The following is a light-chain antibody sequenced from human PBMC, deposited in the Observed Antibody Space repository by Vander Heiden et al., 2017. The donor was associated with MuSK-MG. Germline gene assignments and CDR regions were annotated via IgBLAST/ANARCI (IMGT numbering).Light chain of an antibody. V-gene: IGKV4-1*01. CDR3: QQYYSTRFT. Sequence: DIVMTQSPDSLAVSLGERATINCKSSQSGLYSSNNKNYLAWYQQKPGQPPKLLIYWASTRESGVPDRFSGSGSGTDFTLTISSLQAEDVAVYYCQQYYSTRFTFGPGTKVDIK. CDR1: QSGLYSSNNKNY. CDR2: WAS. J-gene: IGKJ3*01.